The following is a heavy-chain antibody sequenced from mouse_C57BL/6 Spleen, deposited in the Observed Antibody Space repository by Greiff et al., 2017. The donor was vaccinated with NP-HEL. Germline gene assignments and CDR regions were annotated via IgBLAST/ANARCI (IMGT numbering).Heavy chain of an antibody. Sequence: DVKLQESGPVLVKPGASVKMSCKASGYTFTDYYMNWVKQSHGKSLEWIGVINPYNGGTSYNQKFKGKATLTVDKSSSTAYMELNSLTSEDSAVYYCAREGAYYSNHGYFDYWGQGTTLTVSS. J-gene: IGHJ2*01. D-gene: IGHD2-5*01. CDR1: GYTFTDYY. CDR2: INPYNGGT. CDR3: AREGAYYSNHGYFDY. V-gene: IGHV1-19*01.